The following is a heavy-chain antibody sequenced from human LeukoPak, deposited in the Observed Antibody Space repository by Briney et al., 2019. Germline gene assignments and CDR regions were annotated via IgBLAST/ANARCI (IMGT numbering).Heavy chain of an antibody. Sequence: PSETLSLTCTVSGGSISSTTFYWAWIRQPPGKGLEWIGSIYKTGSTNYSPSLKSRVTISVDTSKNQFSLKLSSVTAADTAVYYCARARGVRGVIGLYYMDVWGKGTTVTVSS. CDR1: GGSISSTTFY. CDR2: IYKTGST. D-gene: IGHD3-10*01. V-gene: IGHV4-39*07. CDR3: ARARGVRGVIGLYYMDV. J-gene: IGHJ6*03.